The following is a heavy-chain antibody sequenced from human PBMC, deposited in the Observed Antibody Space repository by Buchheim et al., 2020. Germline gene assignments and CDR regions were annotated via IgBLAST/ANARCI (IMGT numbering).Heavy chain of an antibody. CDR2: ISGCGGST. CDR3: AKVYGGNSSPNFDY. D-gene: IGHD4-23*01. V-gene: IGHV3-23*01. CDR1: GFTFSSYA. Sequence: EVQLLESGGGLVQPGGSLRLSCAASGFTFSSYAMSWVRQAPGKGLEWVSAISGCGGSTYYADSVNGRLTLSRDNSQTTLALQMNSLRAEDTAVYYCAKVYGGNSSPNFDYWGQGTL. J-gene: IGHJ4*02.